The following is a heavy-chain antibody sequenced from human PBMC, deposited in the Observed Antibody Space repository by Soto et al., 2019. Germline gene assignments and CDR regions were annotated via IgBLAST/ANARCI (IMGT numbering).Heavy chain of an antibody. Sequence: QLQLQESGPELVKPSETLSLTCTVSGGSISSSSYFWGGIRQPPGKGLEWIGSIYYIGGPYYNPSLPSRVTISVDTSKTQFSLMLSSVTAADTAVYYSARHAIVVVVAATQAYFDYWGQGTLVTVSS. CDR1: GGSISSSSYF. V-gene: IGHV4-39*01. D-gene: IGHD2-15*01. CDR2: IYYIGGP. CDR3: ARHAIVVVVAATQAYFDY. J-gene: IGHJ4*02.